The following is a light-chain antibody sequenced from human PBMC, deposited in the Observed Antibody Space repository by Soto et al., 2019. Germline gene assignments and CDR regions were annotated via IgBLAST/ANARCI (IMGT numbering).Light chain of an antibody. CDR2: KAS. CDR3: QQYSSSPRT. V-gene: IGKV1-5*03. J-gene: IGKJ1*01. CDR1: ERIGSW. Sequence: DFQMTQSPSTLSASVGDRVTITCRASERIGSWLAWYQLKPGTVPKLLIYKASTLTKGVTSTFSGSGSGTEFNLTINRLQPDDFAAYYCQQYSSSPRTFGQGTKVDIK.